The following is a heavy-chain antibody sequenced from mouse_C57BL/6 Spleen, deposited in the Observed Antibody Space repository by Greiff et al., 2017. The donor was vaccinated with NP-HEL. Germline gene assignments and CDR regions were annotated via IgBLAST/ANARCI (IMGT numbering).Heavy chain of an antibody. Sequence: QVQLQQPGAELVRPGTSVKLSCKASGYTFTSYWMHWVKQRPGQGLEWIGVIDPSDSYTKYNQKFKGKATLTVDTSSSTAYMQLSSLTSEDSAVYYCARSIRHYFDYWGQGTTLTVSS. V-gene: IGHV1-59*01. CDR1: GYTFTSYW. CDR3: ARSIRHYFDY. J-gene: IGHJ2*01. CDR2: IDPSDSYT.